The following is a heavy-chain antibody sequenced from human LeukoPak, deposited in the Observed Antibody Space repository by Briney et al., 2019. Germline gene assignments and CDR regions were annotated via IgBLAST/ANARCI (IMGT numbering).Heavy chain of an antibody. J-gene: IGHJ6*03. D-gene: IGHD1-1*01. CDR3: ARGPPRGKYYYMDV. CDR1: GFTFSSFD. Sequence: GGSLRLSCAASGFTFSSFDMHWVRHPTGKGLEWVSTIGTASDTYYPGSVEGRFTLSRDNAKNSLYLQMNSLTAGDTAVYYCARGPPRGKYYYMDVWGKGTTVTVSS. CDR2: IGTASDT. V-gene: IGHV3-13*01.